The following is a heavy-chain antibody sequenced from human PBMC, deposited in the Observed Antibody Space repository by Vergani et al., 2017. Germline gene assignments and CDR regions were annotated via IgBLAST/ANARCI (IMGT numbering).Heavy chain of an antibody. D-gene: IGHD3-3*01. CDR2: IYTSGST. CDR1: GGSISSYY. J-gene: IGHJ3*02. CDR3: ASTEWLTIPDAFDI. V-gene: IGHV4-4*09. Sequence: QVQLQESGPGLVKPSETLSLTCTVSGGSISSYYWSWIRQPPGKGLEWIGYIYTSGSTNYNPSLKSRGTISVDTSKNQFSLKLSSVTAADTAVYYCASTEWLTIPDAFDIWGQGTMVTVSS.